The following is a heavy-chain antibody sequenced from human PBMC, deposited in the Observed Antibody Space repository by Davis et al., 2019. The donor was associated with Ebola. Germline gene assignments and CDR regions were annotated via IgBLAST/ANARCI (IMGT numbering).Heavy chain of an antibody. CDR1: GFTFSAYY. CDR2: ISSHSPNK. D-gene: IGHD3-22*01. V-gene: IGHV3-11*06. CDR3: ARKAYYYDSTGYYYDIPDLFDY. J-gene: IGHJ4*02. Sequence: GESLKTSCAASGFTFSAYYMSWIRQAPGQGTEWVSYISSHSPNKKYADSVKGRFTISRDDAKNSLYLQMNSLRAEDTAVYYCARKAYYYDSTGYYYDIPDLFDYWGQGTLVTVSS.